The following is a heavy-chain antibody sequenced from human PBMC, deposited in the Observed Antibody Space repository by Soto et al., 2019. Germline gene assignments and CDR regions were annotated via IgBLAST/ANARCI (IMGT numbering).Heavy chain of an antibody. D-gene: IGHD3-3*01. Sequence: QVQLVQSGAEVKKPGASVKVSCKASGYTFTSYDINWVRQATGQGLEWMGWMNPNSGNTGYAQKFQGRVTMTRNTSISTAYMELSSLRSEDTAVYYCARYYDFWRGYYPNLYYYYYGMDVWGQGTTVTVSS. V-gene: IGHV1-8*01. J-gene: IGHJ6*02. CDR1: GYTFTSYD. CDR2: MNPNSGNT. CDR3: ARYYDFWRGYYPNLYYYYYGMDV.